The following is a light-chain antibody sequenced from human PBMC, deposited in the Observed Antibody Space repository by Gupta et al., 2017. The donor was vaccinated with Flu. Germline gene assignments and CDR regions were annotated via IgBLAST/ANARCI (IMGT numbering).Light chain of an antibody. Sequence: VTISCTGTSGDVGGYNYVSWYQQHPGKAPRLMIYDVNKRPSGVPDRFAGSKSGSTASLTISGLQAEDEADYYCCSYAGSYIFYVFGTGTKVTV. CDR3: CSYAGSYIFYV. J-gene: IGLJ1*01. V-gene: IGLV2-11*01. CDR2: DVN. CDR1: SGDVGGYNY.